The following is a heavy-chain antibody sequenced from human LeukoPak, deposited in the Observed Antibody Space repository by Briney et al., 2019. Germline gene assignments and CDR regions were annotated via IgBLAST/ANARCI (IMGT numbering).Heavy chain of an antibody. V-gene: IGHV1-18*01. CDR1: GYTFRNYG. D-gene: IGHD2-15*01. Sequence: GASVKVSCKASGYTFRNYGITWVRQAPGQGLEWMGWISPYSGNTMFAQKHQGRVALTTDASTTTAYMELRSLRSDDTAVYYCARDLEPAPRCKSGGNCYALYWGQGTLVTVSS. CDR2: ISPYSGNT. J-gene: IGHJ4*02. CDR3: ARDLEPAPRCKSGGNCYALY.